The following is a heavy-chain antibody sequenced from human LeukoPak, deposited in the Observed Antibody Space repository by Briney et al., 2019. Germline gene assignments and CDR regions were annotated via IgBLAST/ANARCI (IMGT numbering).Heavy chain of an antibody. CDR1: GYTFTSYD. CDR3: ARYGSAVHDYGDYVAEDY. D-gene: IGHD4-17*01. CDR2: MNPNSGNT. Sequence: ASVKVSCKASGYTFTSYDINWVRQATGQGLEWVGWMNPNSGNTGYAQKFQGRVTMTRNTSISTAYMELSSLRSEDTAVYYCARYGSAVHDYGDYVAEDYWGQGTLVTVSS. J-gene: IGHJ4*02. V-gene: IGHV1-8*01.